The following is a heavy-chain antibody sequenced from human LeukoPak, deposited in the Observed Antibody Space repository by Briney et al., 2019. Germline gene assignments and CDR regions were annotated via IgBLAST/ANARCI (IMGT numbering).Heavy chain of an antibody. CDR1: GFTFNNYA. CDR2: ITSNGGNT. V-gene: IGHV3-64D*06. J-gene: IGHJ1*01. CDR3: VKDENWDGIVAVGRRGGYFRH. D-gene: IGHD6-25*01. Sequence: PGGSLRLSCSASGFTFNNYAIHWVRQAPGKGLEFVSAITSNGGNTYYADSVKGRFTISRDNSKNTLYLQMSSLRAEDTAVYYCVKDENWDGIVAVGRRGGYFRHWGQGALVTVSS.